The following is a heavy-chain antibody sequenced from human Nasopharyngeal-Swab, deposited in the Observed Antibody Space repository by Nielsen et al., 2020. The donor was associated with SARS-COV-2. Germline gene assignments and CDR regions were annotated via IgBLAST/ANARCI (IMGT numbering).Heavy chain of an antibody. Sequence: GGSLRLSCAASGFTVSSNYMSWVRQAPGKGLEWVSVIYSGDSTYYADSVKGRFTISRDNSKNTLYLQMNSLRAEDTAVYYCAREEAYCGGDCYSNFYYYAMDVWGQGTTVTVSS. CDR3: AREEAYCGGDCYSNFYYYAMDV. CDR1: GFTVSSNY. CDR2: IYSGDST. J-gene: IGHJ6*02. D-gene: IGHD2-21*02. V-gene: IGHV3-53*01.